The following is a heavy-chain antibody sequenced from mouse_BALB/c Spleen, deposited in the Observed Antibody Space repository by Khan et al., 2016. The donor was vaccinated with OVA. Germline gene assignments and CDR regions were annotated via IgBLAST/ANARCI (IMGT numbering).Heavy chain of an antibody. CDR1: GYSITSGYG. J-gene: IGHJ2*01. D-gene: IGHD1-2*01. CDR2: ISYSGST. Sequence: EVQLQESGPGLVKPSQSLSLTCTVTGYSITSGYGWNWIRQFPGNKLEWMGYISYSGSTNYNPSLKSRISIIRDTSKNQFFLQLNSVTTEDTATXYCARTARIKYWGQGTTLTVSS. V-gene: IGHV3-2*02. CDR3: ARTARIKY.